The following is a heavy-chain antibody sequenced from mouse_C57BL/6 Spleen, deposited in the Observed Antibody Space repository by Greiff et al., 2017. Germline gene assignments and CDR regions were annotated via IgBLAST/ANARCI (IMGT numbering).Heavy chain of an antibody. CDR2: IIPGSGST. Sequence: VQLQQSGAELMKPGASVKLSCKASGYTFTGYWIEWVKQRPGHGLEWIGVIIPGSGSTNYNEKFKGKATFTADTSSNTAYMQLSSLTTEDSAIYYCASTAHGTSLGAMGDWGQGATVTVAS. CDR1: GYTFTGYW. J-gene: IGHJ4*01. D-gene: IGHD3-1*01. CDR3: ASTAHGTSLGAMGD. V-gene: IGHV1-9*01.